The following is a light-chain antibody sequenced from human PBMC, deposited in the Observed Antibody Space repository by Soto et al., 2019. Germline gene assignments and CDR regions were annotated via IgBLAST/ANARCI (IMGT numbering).Light chain of an antibody. V-gene: IGLV2-11*01. CDR1: SSDVGGYEY. Sequence: QSVLTQPRSVSGSPGQSVTISCTGTSSDVGGYEYVSWYQQHPGKAPKLMIYDVSKRPSGAPDRFSGSRSGNTASLTISGLQTEDEAGYYCCSYAGSPFYVFGIGTKVTVL. CDR3: CSYAGSPFYV. J-gene: IGLJ1*01. CDR2: DVS.